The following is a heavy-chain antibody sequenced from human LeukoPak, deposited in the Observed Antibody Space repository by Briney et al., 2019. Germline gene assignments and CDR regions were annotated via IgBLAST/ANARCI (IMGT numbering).Heavy chain of an antibody. CDR2: INHSGST. J-gene: IGHJ6*03. CDR3: ARDLGGYSDGSYYYYMDV. Sequence: PSETLSLTCAVYGGSFSGYYWSWIRQPPGKGLEWIGEINHSGSTNYNPSLKSRVTISVDTSKNQFSLKLSSVTAADTAVYYCARDLGGYSDGSYYYYMDVWGKGTTVIVSS. CDR1: GGSFSGYY. D-gene: IGHD5-18*01. V-gene: IGHV4-34*01.